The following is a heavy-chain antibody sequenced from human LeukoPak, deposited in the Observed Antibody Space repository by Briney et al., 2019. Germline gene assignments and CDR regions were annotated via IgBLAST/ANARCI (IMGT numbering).Heavy chain of an antibody. Sequence: PSETLSLTCTVSGGSISSYYWSWIRQPPGKGLEWIGYIYYSGSTNYNPSLKSRVTISVDTSKNQFSLKLSSVTAADTAVYYCARESRAHYYDSSGYYAVYYFDYWGQGTLVTVSS. CDR3: ARESRAHYYDSSGYYAVYYFDY. V-gene: IGHV4-59*01. CDR1: GGSISSYY. D-gene: IGHD3-22*01. CDR2: IYYSGST. J-gene: IGHJ4*02.